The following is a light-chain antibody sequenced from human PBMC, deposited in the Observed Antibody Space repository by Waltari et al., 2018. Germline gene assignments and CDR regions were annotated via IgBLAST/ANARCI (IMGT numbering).Light chain of an antibody. CDR1: SSDVGGYNY. J-gene: IGLJ2*01. V-gene: IGLV2-11*01. CDR2: DVT. Sequence: QSALTQPRSVSGSPGQSVAISCTGTSSDVGGYNYVSWYQLYPGTAPKLIIYDVTKRPSGVPDRFSGSKSGHTASLTISGLQAEDEADYYCCSYAGTYTPLFGGGTKLTVL. CDR3: CSYAGTYTPL.